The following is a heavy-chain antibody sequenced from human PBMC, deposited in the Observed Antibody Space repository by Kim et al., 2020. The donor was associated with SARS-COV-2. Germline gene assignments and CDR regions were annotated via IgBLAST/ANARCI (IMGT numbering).Heavy chain of an antibody. J-gene: IGHJ6*02. Sequence: SETLSLTCGVYGESLIGYYWTWIRQPPGKGLEWIGEIDHSGTTSYNPSLKSRATISLATSEKQLSLWLNSVTDADTAVYYCPRIGAPATDSYYYIMDVWGQGTTVTVSS. CDR2: IDHSGTT. CDR3: PRIGAPATDSYYYIMDV. CDR1: GESLIGYY. D-gene: IGHD3-16*01. V-gene: IGHV4-34*01.